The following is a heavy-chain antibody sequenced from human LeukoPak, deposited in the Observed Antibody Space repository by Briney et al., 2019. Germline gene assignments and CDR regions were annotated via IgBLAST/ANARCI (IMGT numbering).Heavy chain of an antibody. CDR1: GDSISGYY. CDR2: IYDSDT. Sequence: PSETLSLTCTVSGDSISGYYWIWIRQPPGKGLEWVGDIYDSDTRYNPPLKSRVTISVDTSKNQFSLKLSSVTAADTAVYYCARGEVYWRTPFDYWGQGTLATVSS. CDR3: ARGEVYWRTPFDY. J-gene: IGHJ4*02. V-gene: IGHV4-59*01. D-gene: IGHD1-1*01.